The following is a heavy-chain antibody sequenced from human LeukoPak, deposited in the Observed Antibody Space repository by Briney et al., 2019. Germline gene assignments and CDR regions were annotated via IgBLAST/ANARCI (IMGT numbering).Heavy chain of an antibody. Sequence: SETLSLTCTVSGGSISSYYWSWIRQPPGKGLEWIGYIYYSGSTNYNPSLKSRVTISGDTSKNQFSLKLSSVTAADTAVYYCASDVVSRLLHDAFDIWGQGTIVTVSS. CDR2: IYYSGST. J-gene: IGHJ3*02. V-gene: IGHV4-59*01. CDR1: GGSISSYY. D-gene: IGHD2-15*01. CDR3: ASDVVSRLLHDAFDI.